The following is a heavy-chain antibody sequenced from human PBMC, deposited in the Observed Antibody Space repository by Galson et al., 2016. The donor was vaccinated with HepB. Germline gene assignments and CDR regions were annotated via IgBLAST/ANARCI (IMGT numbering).Heavy chain of an antibody. Sequence: SLRLSCAASGFTFGHYAMHWVRQAPGKGLEWVSGISWNSDSIGCADSVKGRFTISRDNAKNSLYLQTNSLRAEDTALYYCAKSDCSSTSCFPDYWGQGTLVTVSS. CDR1: GFTFGHYA. CDR3: AKSDCSSTSCFPDY. CDR2: ISWNSDSI. J-gene: IGHJ4*02. D-gene: IGHD2-2*01. V-gene: IGHV3-9*01.